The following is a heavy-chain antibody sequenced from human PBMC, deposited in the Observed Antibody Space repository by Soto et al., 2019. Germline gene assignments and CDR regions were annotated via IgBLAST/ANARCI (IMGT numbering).Heavy chain of an antibody. CDR1: GGSISSYY. CDR2: IYSSGST. CDR3: GRGGDRGGGDAFDI. D-gene: IGHD2-21*02. J-gene: IGHJ3*02. Sequence: PSETLSLTCTVSGGSISSYYWSWIRQPAGKGLEWIGRIYSSGSTNYNPSLKSRVTMSGDTSKTQFSLKLSSVTAADTAVYYCGRGGDRGGGDAFDIWGQGTMVTVSS. V-gene: IGHV4-4*07.